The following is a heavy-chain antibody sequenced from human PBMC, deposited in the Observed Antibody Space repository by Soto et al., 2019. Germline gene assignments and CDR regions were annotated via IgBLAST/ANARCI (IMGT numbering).Heavy chain of an antibody. V-gene: IGHV3-30*18. J-gene: IGHJ6*02. CDR1: GFTFNNAC. CDR2: ISYDGSDK. CDR3: VKDRVPGVYRHYCAMVV. Sequence: GGSLRLASRVSGFTFNNACMHWVRHAPGKGREWMAVISYDGSDKYYADFVKGRVIISRDNSKHTLNFETNSLRAEDTATYYCVKDRVPGVYRHYCAMVVRCPGTLLTV. D-gene: IGHD6-19*01.